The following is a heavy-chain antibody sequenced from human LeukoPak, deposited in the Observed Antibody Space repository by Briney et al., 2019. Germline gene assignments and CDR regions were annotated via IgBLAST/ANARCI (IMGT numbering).Heavy chain of an antibody. CDR2: ISSSSSYI. V-gene: IGHV3-21*01. Sequence: GGSLRLSCAASGFTFSSYAMSWVRQAPGKGLEWVSSISSSSSYIYYADSVKGRFTISRDNAKNSLYLQMNSLRAEDTAVYYCARVEEYCSSTSCLYGMDVWGQGTTVAVSS. CDR3: ARVEEYCSSTSCLYGMDV. CDR1: GFTFSSYA. J-gene: IGHJ6*02. D-gene: IGHD2-2*01.